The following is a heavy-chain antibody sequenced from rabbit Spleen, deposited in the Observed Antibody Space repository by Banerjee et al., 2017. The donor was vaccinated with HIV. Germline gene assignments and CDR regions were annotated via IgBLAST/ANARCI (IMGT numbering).Heavy chain of an antibody. CDR2: IYTGDGST. Sequence: QQQLEESGGGLVKPGGTLTLTCKASGIDFSSSYWICWVRQAPGKGLEWIGCIYTGDGSTYYANWAKGRFTVSKASSTVTLQLNSLTAADTATYFCARGPNGMDLWGPGTLVTVS. J-gene: IGHJ6*01. V-gene: IGHV1S45*01. CDR3: ARGPNGMDL. D-gene: IGHD5-1*01. CDR1: GIDFSSSYW.